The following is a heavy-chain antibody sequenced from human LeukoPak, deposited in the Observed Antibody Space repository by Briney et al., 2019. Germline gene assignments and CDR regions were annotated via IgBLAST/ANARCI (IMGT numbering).Heavy chain of an antibody. J-gene: IGHJ4*02. Sequence: GGSLRLSCAASGFTFSSYAMSWVRQATGKGLEWVSAISGSGGSTYYADSVKGRFTISRDNSKNTLYLQMNSLRAEDTAVYYCAKENPSTYYDILTGYYFIDYWGQGTLVTVSS. D-gene: IGHD3-9*01. V-gene: IGHV3-23*01. CDR2: ISGSGGST. CDR1: GFTFSSYA. CDR3: AKENPSTYYDILTGYYFIDY.